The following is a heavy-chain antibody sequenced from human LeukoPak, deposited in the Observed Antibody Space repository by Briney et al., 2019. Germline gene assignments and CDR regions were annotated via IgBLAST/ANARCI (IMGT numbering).Heavy chain of an antibody. CDR2: IYYSGST. V-gene: IGHV4-59*01. CDR1: GGSISSYY. J-gene: IGHJ6*02. Sequence: SSETLSLTCTVSGGSISSYYWSWIRQPPGKGLEWIGYIYYSGSTNYNPSLKSRVTISVDTSKNQFSLKLSSVTAADTAVYYCASSPRSDNLFRSGMDVWGQGTTVTVSS. CDR3: ASSPRSDNLFRSGMDV. D-gene: IGHD6-19*01.